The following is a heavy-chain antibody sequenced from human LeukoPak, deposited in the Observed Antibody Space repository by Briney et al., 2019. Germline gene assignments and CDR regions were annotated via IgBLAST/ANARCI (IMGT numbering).Heavy chain of an antibody. CDR2: IYSGGNT. J-gene: IGHJ6*02. CDR3: ARVWGYGSGRKYYYYGMDV. Sequence: PGGSLRLSCAASGFTVSSNYMSWVRQAPGKGLEWVSVIYSGGNTYYTDSVKGRFTISRDNSNNTLYLQMNRLRAEDTAVYYCARVWGYGSGRKYYYYGMDVWGQGTTVTVSS. V-gene: IGHV3-53*01. CDR1: GFTVSSNY. D-gene: IGHD3-10*01.